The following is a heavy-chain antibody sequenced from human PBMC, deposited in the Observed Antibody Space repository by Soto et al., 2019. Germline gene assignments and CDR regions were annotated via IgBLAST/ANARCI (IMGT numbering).Heavy chain of an antibody. Sequence: SETLSLTRTVSGYSISSGYYWGWIRQPPGKGLEWIGSIYHRGSTYYNPSLKSRVTISVDTSKNQFSLKLSSVTAADTAVYYCARNDVGAFDIWGQGTMVTVSS. CDR3: ARNDVGAFDI. D-gene: IGHD1-1*01. CDR1: GYSISSGYY. J-gene: IGHJ3*02. CDR2: IYHRGST. V-gene: IGHV4-38-2*02.